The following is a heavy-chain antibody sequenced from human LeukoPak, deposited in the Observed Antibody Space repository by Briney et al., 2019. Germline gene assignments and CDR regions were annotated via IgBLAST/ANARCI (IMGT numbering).Heavy chain of an antibody. D-gene: IGHD3-22*01. CDR3: AGVEHYYDSSGYWYFDL. J-gene: IGHJ2*01. Sequence: PSGTLSLTCAVSGGSISSSNWWSWVRQPPGKGLEWIGEIYHSGSTNYNPSLKSRVTISVDKSKNQFSLKLSSVTAADTAVYYCAGVEHYYDSSGYWYFDLWGRGTLVTVSS. CDR1: GGSISSSNW. V-gene: IGHV4-4*02. CDR2: IYHSGST.